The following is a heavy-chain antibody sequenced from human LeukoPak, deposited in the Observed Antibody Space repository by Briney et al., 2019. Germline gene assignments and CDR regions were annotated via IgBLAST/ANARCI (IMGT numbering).Heavy chain of an antibody. CDR2: IDPNDGGT. Sequence: GASVKVSCKASGYTFTGHFIQWVRQAPGQGPEWMGRIDPNDGGTNYAQKFQGRVTMTRDTSISTAYMKLSSLRSDDTAVYYCARGSDSGTPRWFDPWGQGTLVTVPS. CDR1: GYTFTGHF. CDR3: ARGSDSGTPRWFDP. D-gene: IGHD1-26*01. V-gene: IGHV1-2*06. J-gene: IGHJ5*02.